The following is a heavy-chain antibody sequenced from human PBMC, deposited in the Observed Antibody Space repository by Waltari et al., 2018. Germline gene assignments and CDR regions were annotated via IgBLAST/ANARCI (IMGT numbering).Heavy chain of an antibody. J-gene: IGHJ4*02. CDR1: GGSIRRGSYY. D-gene: IGHD1-26*01. Sequence: QVQLQESGPGLVKPSQTLSLTCTVSGGSIRRGSYYWSWIRQPAGKGLEWIGYIYTSGSTNYNPSLKSRVTISVDTSKNQFSLKLSSVTAADTAVYYCARSGVGATEGDFDYWGQGTLVTVSS. V-gene: IGHV4-61*09. CDR2: IYTSGST. CDR3: ARSGVGATEGDFDY.